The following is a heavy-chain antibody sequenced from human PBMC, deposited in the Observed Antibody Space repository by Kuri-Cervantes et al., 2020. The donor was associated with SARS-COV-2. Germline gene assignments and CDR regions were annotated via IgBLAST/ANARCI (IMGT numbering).Heavy chain of an antibody. CDR3: AREETDIVVVPAAMNWFDP. V-gene: IGHV4-30-2*01. J-gene: IGHJ5*02. CDR1: GGSISSGGYY. Sequence: SETLSLTCTVSGGSISSGGYYWSWIRQPPGKGLEWIGYIYHSGSTYYNPSLKSRVTISVDRSKNQFSLKLSSVTAADTALYYCAREETDIVVVPAAMNWFDPWGQGTLVTVSS. D-gene: IGHD2-2*01. CDR2: IYHSGST.